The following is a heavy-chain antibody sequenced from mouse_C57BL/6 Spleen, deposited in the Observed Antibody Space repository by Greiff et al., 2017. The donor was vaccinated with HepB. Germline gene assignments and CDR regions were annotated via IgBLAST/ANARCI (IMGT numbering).Heavy chain of an antibody. D-gene: IGHD2-4*01. CDR1: GFTFTDYY. J-gene: IGHJ1*03. CDR3: ASCYDYDPWYFDV. CDR2: IRNKANGYTT. V-gene: IGHV7-3*01. Sequence: EVKLMESGGGLVQPGGSLSLSCAASGFTFTDYYMSWVRQPPGKALEWLGFIRNKANGYTTEYSASVKGRFTISRDNSQSILYLQMNALRAEDSATYYGASCYDYDPWYFDVWGTGTTVTVSS.